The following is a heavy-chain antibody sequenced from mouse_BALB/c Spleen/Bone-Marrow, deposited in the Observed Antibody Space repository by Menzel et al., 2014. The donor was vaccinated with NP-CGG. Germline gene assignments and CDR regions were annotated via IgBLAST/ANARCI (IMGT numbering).Heavy chain of an antibody. Sequence: EVQRVESGGGLVQPGGSRKLSCAASGFTFSSFGMHWVRQAPEKGLEWVAYISSGSSTIYYADTVMGRFTISRDNPKNTLFLQMTSLRSDDTAMYYCVRSGSSSVYFDYWGQGTTLTVSS. CDR2: ISSGSSTI. J-gene: IGHJ2*01. CDR1: GFTFSSFG. CDR3: VRSGSSSVYFDY. D-gene: IGHD1-1*01. V-gene: IGHV5-17*02.